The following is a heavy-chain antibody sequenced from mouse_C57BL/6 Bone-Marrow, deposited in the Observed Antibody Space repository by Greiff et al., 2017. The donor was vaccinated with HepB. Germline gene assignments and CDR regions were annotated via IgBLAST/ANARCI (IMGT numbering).Heavy chain of an antibody. J-gene: IGHJ3*01. CDR3: ARHDAY. CDR1: GFTFSSYA. V-gene: IGHV5-6*03. Sequence: EVKLVESGGGLVKPGGSLKLSCAASGFTFSSYAMSWVRQTPEKRLEWVATISDGGSYTYYPDSVKGRFTISRDNAKNTLYLQMSSLKSEDTAMYYCARHDAYWGQGTLVTVSA. CDR2: ISDGGSYT.